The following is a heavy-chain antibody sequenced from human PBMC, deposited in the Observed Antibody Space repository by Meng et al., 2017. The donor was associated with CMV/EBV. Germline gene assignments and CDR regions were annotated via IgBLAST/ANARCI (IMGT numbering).Heavy chain of an antibody. CDR3: ARGAYSSSSSPLFFGYYYGMDV. Sequence: GGSLRLSCAASGFTFSSYEMNWVRQAPGKGLEWVANIKQDGSEKYYVDSVKGRFTISRDNAKNSLYLQMNSLRAEDTAVYYCARGAYSSSSSPLFFGYYYGMDVWGQGTTVTVSS. V-gene: IGHV3-7*04. D-gene: IGHD6-6*01. CDR2: IKQDGSEK. J-gene: IGHJ6*02. CDR1: GFTFSSYE.